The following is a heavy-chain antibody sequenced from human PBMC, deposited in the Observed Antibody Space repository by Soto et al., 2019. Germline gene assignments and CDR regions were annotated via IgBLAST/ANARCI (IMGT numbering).Heavy chain of an antibody. CDR2: INAGNGNT. J-gene: IGHJ3*02. Sequence: ASVKVSCKASGYTFTSYAMHWVRQAPGQRLEWMGWINAGNGNTKYSQKFQGRVTITRDTSASTAYMELSSLRSEDTAVYYCARTFDYGDYVGAFDIWGQGTMVTVSS. CDR1: GYTFTSYA. V-gene: IGHV1-3*01. D-gene: IGHD4-17*01. CDR3: ARTFDYGDYVGAFDI.